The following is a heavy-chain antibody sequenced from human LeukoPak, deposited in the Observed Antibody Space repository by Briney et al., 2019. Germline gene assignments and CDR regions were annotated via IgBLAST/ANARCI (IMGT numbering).Heavy chain of an antibody. CDR2: IYSGGST. J-gene: IGHJ6*02. CDR1: GFTVSSNY. V-gene: IGHV3-66*01. Sequence: PGGSLRLSCAASGFTVSSNYMSWVRQAPGKGLEWVSVIYSGGSTYYADSVKGRSTISRDNSKNTLYLQMNSLRAEDTAVYYCARDTGTTYYYGSGSSDGMDVWGQGTTVTVSS. D-gene: IGHD3-10*01. CDR3: ARDTGTTYYYGSGSSDGMDV.